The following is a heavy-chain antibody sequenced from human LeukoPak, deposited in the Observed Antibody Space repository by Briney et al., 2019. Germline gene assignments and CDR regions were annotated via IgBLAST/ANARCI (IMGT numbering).Heavy chain of an antibody. V-gene: IGHV1-24*01. CDR1: GYTLTELS. J-gene: IGHJ5*02. Sequence: GASVKVSCKVSGYTLTELSMHWVRQAPGKGLEWMGGFDPEDGETIYAQKFQGRVTMTEDTSTDTAYLELRSLRSDDTAVYYCATLRRGYSSGYYQPDNWFDPWGQGTLVTVSS. CDR2: FDPEDGET. D-gene: IGHD3-22*01. CDR3: ATLRRGYSSGYYQPDNWFDP.